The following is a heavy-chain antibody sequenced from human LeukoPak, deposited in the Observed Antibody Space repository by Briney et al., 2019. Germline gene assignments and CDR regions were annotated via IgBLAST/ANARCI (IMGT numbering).Heavy chain of an antibody. J-gene: IGHJ5*02. Sequence: SETLSLTCTVSGGSISSYSWSWIRQPPGKGLEWIGYISYSAITNYNPALKSRVTISIDTSKNQFSLKLSSVTAADTAVYYCARGVNWIDPSGQGTLVTVSS. CDR1: GGSISSYS. D-gene: IGHD6-13*01. CDR3: ARGVNWIDP. CDR2: ISYSAIT. V-gene: IGHV4-59*01.